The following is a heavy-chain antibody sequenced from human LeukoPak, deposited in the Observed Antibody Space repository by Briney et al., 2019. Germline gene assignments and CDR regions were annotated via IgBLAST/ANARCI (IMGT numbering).Heavy chain of an antibody. V-gene: IGHV1-69*05. J-gene: IGHJ4*02. Sequence: GASVKVSCKASGGTFSSYAISWVRQAPGQGLEWIGRIIPIFGTANYAQKFQGRVTITTDESTSTAYMELSSLRSEDTAVYYCARGVVPYSSSSSLDYWGQGTLVTVSS. D-gene: IGHD6-6*01. CDR1: GGTFSSYA. CDR2: IIPIFGTA. CDR3: ARGVVPYSSSSSLDY.